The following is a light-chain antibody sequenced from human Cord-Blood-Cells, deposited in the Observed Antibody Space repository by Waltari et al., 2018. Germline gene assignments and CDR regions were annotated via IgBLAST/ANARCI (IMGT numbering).Light chain of an antibody. V-gene: IGKV3-15*01. J-gene: IGKJ4*01. Sequence: EIVMPQSQATLSVSPGERATLSCRASQSVSSNLAWYQHKPGQAPRRLIYGASTRATGIPARFRGSGSGTEFTLTSSSLQSEDLAVYFCQQYNNWPPLTFGGGSKVAIK. CDR1: QSVSSN. CDR2: GAS. CDR3: QQYNNWPPLT.